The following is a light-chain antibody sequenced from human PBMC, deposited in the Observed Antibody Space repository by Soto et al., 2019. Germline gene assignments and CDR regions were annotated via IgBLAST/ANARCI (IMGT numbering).Light chain of an antibody. CDR1: QSISSY. CDR2: AAS. Sequence: DIQMTQSPSSLSAXXXXXXXXXXXXSQSISSYLNWYQQKPGKAPNLLIYAASSLHSGVPSRFSGSGSGTDFTLTISSLQPEDFATYYCQQSFSSPPWTFGQGTKVDIK. V-gene: IGKV1-39*01. CDR3: QQSFSSPPWT. J-gene: IGKJ1*01.